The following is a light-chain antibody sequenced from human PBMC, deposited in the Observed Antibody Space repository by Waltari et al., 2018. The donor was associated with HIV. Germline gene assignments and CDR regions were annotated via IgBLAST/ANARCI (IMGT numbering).Light chain of an antibody. V-gene: IGLV1-47*01. J-gene: IGLJ1*01. CDR1: TSNVGRHY. CDR2: RNN. Sequence: QSALTQPPSASGTPGPRVTISFSGSTSNVGRHYVSWLLPLPRTAPKLLIYRNNQRPLGVPDRFSGSKSGTSVSLAISELRSEDEADYYCASWDDSLSGRYVFGTGTKVTVL. CDR3: ASWDDSLSGRYV.